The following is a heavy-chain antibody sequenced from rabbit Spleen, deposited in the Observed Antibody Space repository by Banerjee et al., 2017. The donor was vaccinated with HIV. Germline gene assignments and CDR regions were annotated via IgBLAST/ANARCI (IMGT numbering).Heavy chain of an antibody. CDR3: AKTYSTGNGNQYFNL. D-gene: IGHD7-1*01. CDR2: IYAGNSGTT. CDR1: GIDFSSYYY. V-gene: IGHV1S45*01. Sequence: QEQLVESGGGLVRPEGSLTLTCTASGIDFSSYYYMCWVRQAPGKGLEWLACIYAGNSGTTYYASWAKGRFTISKTSSTTVTLQMTSLTAADTATYFCAKTYSTGNGNQYFNLWGPGTLVTVS. J-gene: IGHJ4*01.